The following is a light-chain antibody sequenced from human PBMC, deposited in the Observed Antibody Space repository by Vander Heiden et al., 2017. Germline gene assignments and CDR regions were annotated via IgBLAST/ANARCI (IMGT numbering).Light chain of an antibody. CDR3: QRWDSTPLT. CDR1: QSISSY. Sequence: DIQMTQSPSSLSASVGDRVTITCRASQSISSYLNWYQQKPGKAPKLLIYAASSLQSGVPSRFSGSGSGTDFTLTISRLQPEDFATYYCQRWDSTPLTFGQGTKVEIK. J-gene: IGKJ1*01. CDR2: AAS. V-gene: IGKV1-39*01.